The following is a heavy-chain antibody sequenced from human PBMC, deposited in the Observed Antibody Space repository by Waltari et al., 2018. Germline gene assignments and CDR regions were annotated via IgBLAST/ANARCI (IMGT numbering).Heavy chain of an antibody. CDR3: ARAEAPYGSGSGFDY. CDR1: GGTFSSYA. Sequence: QVQLVQSGAEVKKPGSSVKVSCKASGGTFSSYAISWVRQAPGQGLEWMGRSSPIFGKANYAQKFQGRVTITAAKSTGTAYMELSSLGSEDTAVYYCARAEAPYGSGSGFDYWGQGTLVTVSS. CDR2: SSPIFGKA. J-gene: IGHJ4*02. V-gene: IGHV1-69*04. D-gene: IGHD3-10*01.